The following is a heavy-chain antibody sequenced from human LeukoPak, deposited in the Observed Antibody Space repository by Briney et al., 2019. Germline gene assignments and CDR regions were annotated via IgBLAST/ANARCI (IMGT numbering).Heavy chain of an antibody. CDR1: GGSISSYH. D-gene: IGHD6-19*01. CDR2: IYYSGST. V-gene: IGHV4-59*01. Sequence: PSETLSLTCTVSGGSISSYHWSWIRQPPGKGLEWIGYIYYSGSTNYNPSLKSRVTISVDTSKNQFSLKLSSVTAADTAVYYCAREYSSGWLDYWGQGTLVTVSS. J-gene: IGHJ4*02. CDR3: AREYSSGWLDY.